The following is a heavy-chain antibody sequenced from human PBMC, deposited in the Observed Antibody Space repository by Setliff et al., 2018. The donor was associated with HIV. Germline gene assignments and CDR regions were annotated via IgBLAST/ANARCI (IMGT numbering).Heavy chain of an antibody. Sequence: SETLSLTCPVSGGSISSYYWSWIRQPAGKGLEWIGRLYTSGTTKYNPSLKSRVTMSVDRSKNQFSLKLTSVTAADTAIYYCARHAGTTVITNWFDPWGQGTLVTVSS. CDR1: GGSISSYY. J-gene: IGHJ5*02. D-gene: IGHD4-17*01. V-gene: IGHV4-4*07. CDR2: LYTSGTT. CDR3: ARHAGTTVITNWFDP.